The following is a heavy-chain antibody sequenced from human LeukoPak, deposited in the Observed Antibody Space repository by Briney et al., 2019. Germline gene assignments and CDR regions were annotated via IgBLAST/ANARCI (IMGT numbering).Heavy chain of an antibody. CDR2: INPNSGGT. J-gene: IGHJ4*02. V-gene: IGHV1-2*02. Sequence: ASVKVSCKASGYTFTGYYMHWVRQAPGQGLEWMGWINPNSGGTNYAQKFQGRVTMTWDTSISTAYMELSSLRSEDTAVYYCARDLGGIDYDSSGYYYVMDYWGQGTLVTVSS. CDR1: GYTFTGYY. D-gene: IGHD3-22*01. CDR3: ARDLGGIDYDSSGYYYVMDY.